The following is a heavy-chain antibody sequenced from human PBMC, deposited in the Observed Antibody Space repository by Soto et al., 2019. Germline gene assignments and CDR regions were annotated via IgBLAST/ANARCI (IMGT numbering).Heavy chain of an antibody. CDR2: ISWNSGSI. CDR3: AKDLSPEKITIFGVVIYYYGMDV. D-gene: IGHD3-3*01. V-gene: IGHV3-9*01. J-gene: IGHJ6*02. Sequence: EVQLVESGGGLVQPGRSLRLSCAASGFTFDDYAMHWVRQAPGKGLEWVSGISWNSGSIGYADSVKGRFTISRDNAKNSLYLQMNSLRAEDTAVYYCAKDLSPEKITIFGVVIYYYGMDVWGQGTTVTVSS. CDR1: GFTFDDYA.